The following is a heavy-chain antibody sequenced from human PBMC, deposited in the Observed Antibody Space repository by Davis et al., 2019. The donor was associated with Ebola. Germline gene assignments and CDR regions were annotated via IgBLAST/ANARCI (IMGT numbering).Heavy chain of an antibody. CDR1: GGSISSYY. Sequence: MPSETLSLTCTVSGGSISSYYWSWIRQPPGKGLEWIGYIYYSGSTNYNPSLKSRVTISVDTSKNQFSLKLSSVTAADTAVYYCASEMATPDSYWGQGTLVTVSS. J-gene: IGHJ4*02. CDR2: IYYSGST. CDR3: ASEMATPDSY. D-gene: IGHD5-24*01. V-gene: IGHV4-59*08.